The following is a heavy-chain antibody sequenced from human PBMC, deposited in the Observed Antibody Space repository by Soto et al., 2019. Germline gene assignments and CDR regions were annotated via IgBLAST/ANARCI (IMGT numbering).Heavy chain of an antibody. D-gene: IGHD3-9*01. Sequence: QLQPQESGPGLVKPSETLSLTCTVSGGSISSSSYYWGWIRQPPGKGLEWIGSIYYSGSTYYNPSLQIGVTISVDTSKSQFSLKLSSVTAADTAVYYCERHQYYDILTGYQNWFDPWGQGTLVTVSS. CDR1: GGSISSSSYY. CDR3: ERHQYYDILTGYQNWFDP. J-gene: IGHJ5*02. V-gene: IGHV4-39*01. CDR2: IYYSGST.